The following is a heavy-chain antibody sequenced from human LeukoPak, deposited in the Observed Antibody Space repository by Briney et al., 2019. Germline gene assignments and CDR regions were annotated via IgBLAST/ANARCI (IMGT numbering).Heavy chain of an antibody. D-gene: IGHD5-12*01. CDR3: ARGSLDGYDL. CDR2: ISSSSSYI. CDR1: GSTFSSYS. Sequence: GGSLRLSCAASGSTFSSYSMNWVRQAPGKGLEWVSSISSSSSYIYYADSVKGRFTISRDNAKNSLYLQMNSLRAEDTAVYYCARGSLDGYDLWGQGTLVTVSS. J-gene: IGHJ4*02. V-gene: IGHV3-21*01.